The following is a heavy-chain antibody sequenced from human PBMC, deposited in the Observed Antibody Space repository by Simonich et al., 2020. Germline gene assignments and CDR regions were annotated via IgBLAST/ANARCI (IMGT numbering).Heavy chain of an antibody. V-gene: IGHV4-34*01. J-gene: IGHJ3*02. CDR1: GGSFSGYY. CDR2: INHSGST. D-gene: IGHD1-1*01. Sequence: QVQLQQWGAGLLKPSETLSLTCAVYGGSFSGYYWSWIRQPPGKGLEWIGEINHSGSTNYNPSLNSLVTISVDTSKNQFSLKLSSVTAADTAVYYCARGKGWKNAFDIWGQGTMVTVSS. CDR3: ARGKGWKNAFDI.